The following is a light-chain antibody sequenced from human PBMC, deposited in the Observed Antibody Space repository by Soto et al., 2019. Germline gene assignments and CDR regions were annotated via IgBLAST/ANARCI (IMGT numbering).Light chain of an antibody. CDR2: SAS. CDR3: QQRSNWPPLT. V-gene: IGKV3-11*01. J-gene: IGKJ4*01. CDR1: QSVGTK. Sequence: EKVMTQSPATLSVSPGERVTLSCRASQSVGTKLAWYQQKPGQAPRLLISSASDRATGIPARFSGSGSGTDFTPTISSLEPEDFAVYYCQQRSNWPPLTFGGGTKVDIK.